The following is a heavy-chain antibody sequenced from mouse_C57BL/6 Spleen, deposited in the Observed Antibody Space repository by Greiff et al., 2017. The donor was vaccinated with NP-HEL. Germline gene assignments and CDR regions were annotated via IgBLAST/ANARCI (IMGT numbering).Heavy chain of an antibody. CDR2: IDPSDSYT. CDR3: ARAFITTGVATRAMDY. J-gene: IGHJ4*01. D-gene: IGHD1-1*01. Sequence: QVQLQQPGAELVMPGASVKLSCKASGYTFTSYWMHWVKQRPGQGLEWIGEIDPSDSYTNYNQKFKGKSTLTVDKSSSTAYMQLSSLTSEDSAVYYCARAFITTGVATRAMDYWGQGTSVTVSS. CDR1: GYTFTSYW. V-gene: IGHV1-69*01.